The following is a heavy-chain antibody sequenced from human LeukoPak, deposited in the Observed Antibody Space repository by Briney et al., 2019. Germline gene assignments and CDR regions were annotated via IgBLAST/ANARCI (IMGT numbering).Heavy chain of an antibody. Sequence: GGSLRLSCAASGFTFSDYYMTWIRQAPGKGLEWVSYISSSGSTIYYADPVKGRFTISRDNAKNSLYLQMNSLRAEDTAVYYCARDRIDSSGYDFDYWGQGTLVTVSS. D-gene: IGHD3-22*01. CDR3: ARDRIDSSGYDFDY. V-gene: IGHV3-11*04. CDR2: ISSSGSTI. J-gene: IGHJ4*02. CDR1: GFTFSDYY.